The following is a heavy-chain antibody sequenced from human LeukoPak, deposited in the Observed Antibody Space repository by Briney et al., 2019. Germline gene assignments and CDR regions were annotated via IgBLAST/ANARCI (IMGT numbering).Heavy chain of an antibody. CDR1: GYSFTTYW. D-gene: IGHD4-11*01. J-gene: IGHJ4*02. CDR2: IYPGDSDT. Sequence: GESLQISCRGSGYSFTTYWIGWVRQMPGKGLEWMGIIYPGDSDTRYSPSFQGQVTISADKSISTAYLQWSSLKASDTAMYYCARRRMRDGVTTYYFDYWGQGTLVTVSS. CDR3: ARRRMRDGVTTYYFDY. V-gene: IGHV5-51*01.